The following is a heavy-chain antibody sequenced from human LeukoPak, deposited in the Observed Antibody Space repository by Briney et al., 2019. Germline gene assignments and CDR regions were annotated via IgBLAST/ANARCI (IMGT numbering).Heavy chain of an antibody. V-gene: IGHV1-2*02. J-gene: IGHJ4*02. Sequence: ASVKVSCKTSGYTFTGYYVNWVRQAPGQGREWMGWVNPDNGGTHFSQKFQGRVTMTRDTSISTAYMELNRLTSDDTAVYYCARYSVDYGPWFPEFWGQGTLVTVSS. D-gene: IGHD3-16*01. CDR3: ARYSVDYGPWFPEF. CDR1: GYTFTGYY. CDR2: VNPDNGGT.